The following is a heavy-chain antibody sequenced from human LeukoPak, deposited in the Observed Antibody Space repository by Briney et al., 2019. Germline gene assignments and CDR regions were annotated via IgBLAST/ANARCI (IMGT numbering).Heavy chain of an antibody. CDR2: IYHTGST. V-gene: IGHV4-38-2*01. D-gene: IGHD4-17*01. CDR1: GYSISSGYY. J-gene: IGHJ2*01. CDR3: ARVRGMEVTTNWYFDL. Sequence: SETLSLTCAVSGYSISSGYYWGWIRQPPGKGLEWIGSIYHTGSTYYNPSLKSRVTISVDTSKNQFSLKLGSVTAADTAVFYCARVRGMEVTTNWYFDLWGRGTLVTVSS.